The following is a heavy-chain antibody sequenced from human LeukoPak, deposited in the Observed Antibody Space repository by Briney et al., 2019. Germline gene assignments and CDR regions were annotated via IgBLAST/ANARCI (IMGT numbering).Heavy chain of an antibody. CDR1: GGSISSGGYF. Sequence: PSQTLSLTCTVSGGSISSGGYFWNWIRQHPGKGLEWIGYISYSGSTYYSPSLKSRVTISVDRSKNQFSLKLSSVTAADTAVYYCARDTGSGSYSAFDIWGQGTMVTVSS. D-gene: IGHD3-10*01. V-gene: IGHV4-31*03. CDR3: ARDTGSGSYSAFDI. J-gene: IGHJ3*02. CDR2: ISYSGST.